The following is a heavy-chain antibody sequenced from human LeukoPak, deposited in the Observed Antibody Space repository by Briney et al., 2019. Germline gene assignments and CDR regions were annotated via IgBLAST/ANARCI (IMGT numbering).Heavy chain of an antibody. V-gene: IGHV3-30-3*01. CDR3: ARDVTGTTGAFHI. CDR2: ISYDGSNK. J-gene: IGHJ3*02. Sequence: GGSLRLSCAASGFTFSSYAMRWVRQAPGKGLEWVAVISYDGSNKYYADSVKGRFTISRDNSKNTLYLQMNSLRAEDTAVYYCARDVTGTTGAFHIWGQGTMVTVSS. CDR1: GFTFSSYA. D-gene: IGHD1-7*01.